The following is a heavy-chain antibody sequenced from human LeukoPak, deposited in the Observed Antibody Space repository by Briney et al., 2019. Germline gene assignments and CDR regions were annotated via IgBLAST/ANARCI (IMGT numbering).Heavy chain of an antibody. Sequence: KPSETLSLTCAVYGGSFSGYYWSWVRQPPGKGLEWIGEINHSGSTNYNPSLNSRVTISVDTSKNQFSPKLSSVTAADTAVYYCARGDRPGYDYWGQGTLVTVSS. D-gene: IGHD1-14*01. V-gene: IGHV4-34*01. CDR1: GGSFSGYY. J-gene: IGHJ4*02. CDR3: ARGDRPGYDY. CDR2: INHSGST.